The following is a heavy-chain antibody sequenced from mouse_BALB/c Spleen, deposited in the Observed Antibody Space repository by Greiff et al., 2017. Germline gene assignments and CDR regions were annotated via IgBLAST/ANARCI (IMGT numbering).Heavy chain of an antibody. J-gene: IGHJ2*01. CDR2: ISNGGGST. V-gene: IGHV5-12-2*01. Sequence: EVQLVESGGGLVQPGGSLKLSCAASGFTFSSYTMSWVRQTPEKRLEWVAYISNGGGSTYYPDTVKGRFTISRDNAKNTLYLQMSSLKSEDTAMYYSARHGNYYFDYWGQGTTLTVSS. CDR1: GFTFSSYT. CDR3: ARHGNYYFDY. D-gene: IGHD2-1*01.